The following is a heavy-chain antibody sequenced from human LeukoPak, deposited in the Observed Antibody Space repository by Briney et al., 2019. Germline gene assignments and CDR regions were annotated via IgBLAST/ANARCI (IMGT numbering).Heavy chain of an antibody. CDR3: ARGSTGYCSGDSCYYPLDY. V-gene: IGHV1-8*01. D-gene: IGHD2-15*01. CDR2: MNPNNGNT. J-gene: IGHJ4*02. CDR1: GHPFTSYD. Sequence: ASVKVSCKASGHPFTSYDINWVRQATGQGLEWMGWMNPNNGNTGYAQKFQGRVAMTRNTSISTAYMELSSLRSDDTAVYYCARGSTGYCSGDSCYYPLDYWGQGTLVTVSS.